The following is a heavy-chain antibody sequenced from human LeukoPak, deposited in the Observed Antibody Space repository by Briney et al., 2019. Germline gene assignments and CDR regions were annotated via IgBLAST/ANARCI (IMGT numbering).Heavy chain of an antibody. J-gene: IGHJ5*02. Sequence: ASVKVSCKASGYTFTSYDINWVRLATGQGLEWMGWMNPNSGNTGYAQKFQGRVTMTRNTSISTAYMELSSLRSEDTAVYYCARVPSGGARFDPWGQGTLVTVSS. D-gene: IGHD3-10*01. CDR1: GYTFTSYD. V-gene: IGHV1-8*01. CDR2: MNPNSGNT. CDR3: ARVPSGGARFDP.